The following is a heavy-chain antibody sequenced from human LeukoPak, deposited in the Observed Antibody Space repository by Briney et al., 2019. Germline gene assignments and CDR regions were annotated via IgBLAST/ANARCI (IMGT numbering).Heavy chain of an antibody. D-gene: IGHD6-19*01. CDR3: AKDVDESVAGNNWFDP. CDR2: INWNSDTR. J-gene: IGHJ5*02. V-gene: IGHV3-9*01. Sequence: GRSLRLSCAASGFTFDGFAMHWVRQAPGKGLEWVSGINWNSDTRAYADSVKGRFTISRDNAKNFVYLQMSSLRAEDTAFYYCAKDVDESVAGNNWFDPWGQGTLVTVSS. CDR1: GFTFDGFA.